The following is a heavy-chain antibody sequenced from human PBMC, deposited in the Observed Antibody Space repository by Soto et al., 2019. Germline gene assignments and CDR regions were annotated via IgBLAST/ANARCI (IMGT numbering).Heavy chain of an antibody. CDR2: ISHSGST. J-gene: IGHJ5*02. CDR3: ARWFDP. V-gene: IGHV4-30-2*01. CDR1: GGSISSGGYS. Sequence: SETLSHTCAVSGGSISSGGYSWSWIRQPPGKGLEWIGYISHSGSTYYNPSLKSRVTISVDRSKNQFSLKLSSVTAADTAVYYCARWFDPWGQGTLVTVSS.